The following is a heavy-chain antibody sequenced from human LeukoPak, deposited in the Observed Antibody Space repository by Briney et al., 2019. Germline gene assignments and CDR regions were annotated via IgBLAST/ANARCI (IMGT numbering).Heavy chain of an antibody. D-gene: IGHD6-13*01. CDR2: INHIGST. Sequence: PSETLSLTCAVYGGSFSGYSWSWIRQPPGKGLEWIGEINHIGSTNYNPSLKSRVTISVDTSKNQFSLKLSSVTAADTAVYYCARYTYSSSWYPNWFDPWGQGTLVTVSS. V-gene: IGHV4-34*01. CDR1: GGSFSGYS. CDR3: ARYTYSSSWYPNWFDP. J-gene: IGHJ5*02.